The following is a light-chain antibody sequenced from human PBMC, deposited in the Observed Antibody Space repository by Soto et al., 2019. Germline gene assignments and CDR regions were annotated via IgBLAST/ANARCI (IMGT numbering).Light chain of an antibody. CDR2: GAS. CDR3: QQYGSSEIT. Sequence: VLTQSPGTLSLSPGERATFSCRTSQSVSSRYFAWYQQKPGQAPRLLIYGASSRATGIPDRFSGSGSGTDFTLTISRLESEDLAVYYCQQYGSSEITFGQGTRLEIK. CDR1: QSVSSRY. J-gene: IGKJ5*01. V-gene: IGKV3-20*01.